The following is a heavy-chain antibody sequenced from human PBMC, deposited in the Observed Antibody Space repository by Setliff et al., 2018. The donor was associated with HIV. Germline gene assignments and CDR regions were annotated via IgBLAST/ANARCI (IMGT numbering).Heavy chain of an antibody. J-gene: IGHJ4*02. V-gene: IGHV3-20*04. D-gene: IGHD3-3*01. CDR1: GFTFEDYG. Sequence: GGSLRLSCAVSGFTFEDYGMSWVRQAPGKGLEWVSGINWNGGSTGYVDSVKGRFTISRDNAKNTLYLQMNNLRGEDTAISYCATSNYYDTRGYYIRCHDYWGQGTLVTVSS. CDR3: ATSNYYDTRGYYIRCHDY. CDR2: INWNGGST.